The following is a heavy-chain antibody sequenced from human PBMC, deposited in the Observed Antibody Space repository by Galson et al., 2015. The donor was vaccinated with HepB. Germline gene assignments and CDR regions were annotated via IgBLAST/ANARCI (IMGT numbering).Heavy chain of an antibody. CDR3: ATSVPQDPTYYDFWSGSNLYYYYYGMDV. Sequence: SLRLSCAASGFTFSSYDMHWVRQAPGKGLEWVAVIWYDGSNKYYADSVKGRFTISRDNAKNSLYLQMNSLRAEDTAVYYCATSVPQDPTYYDFWSGSNLYYYYYGMDVWGQGTTVTVSS. D-gene: IGHD3-3*01. CDR1: GFTFSSYD. J-gene: IGHJ6*02. V-gene: IGHV3-33*03. CDR2: IWYDGSNK.